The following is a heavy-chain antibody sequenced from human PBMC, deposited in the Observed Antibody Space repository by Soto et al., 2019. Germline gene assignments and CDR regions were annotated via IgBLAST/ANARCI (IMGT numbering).Heavy chain of an antibody. V-gene: IGHV5-10-1*01. J-gene: IGHJ3*02. CDR3: AIFRAEQLVLFDI. Sequence: EVQLMQSGAEVKKPGESLRISCKGSGYSFTSYWISWVRQMPGKGLEWMGRIDPSDSYTNYSPSFQGHITISADKCISTAYLHGSSLKASDTAMYYCAIFRAEQLVLFDIWGQGTMVTVSS. D-gene: IGHD6-13*01. CDR1: GYSFTSYW. CDR2: IDPSDSYT.